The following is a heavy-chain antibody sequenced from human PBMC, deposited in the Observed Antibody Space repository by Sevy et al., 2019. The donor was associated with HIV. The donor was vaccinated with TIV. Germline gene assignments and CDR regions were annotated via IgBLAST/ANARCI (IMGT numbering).Heavy chain of an antibody. CDR1: GGSITDKKYY. V-gene: IGHV4-39*01. CDR2: ISYGGST. Sequence: SETLSLTCTVSGGSITDKKYYWAWIRQPPGKGLEWIGSISYGGSTYYNPSLQSRVTLSVDTCKNQFSLNLSSVTAADTAKYYCARRVAAAGQGNEYFQHWGRGTRVTVSS. J-gene: IGHJ1*01. CDR3: ARRVAAAGQGNEYFQH. D-gene: IGHD6-13*01.